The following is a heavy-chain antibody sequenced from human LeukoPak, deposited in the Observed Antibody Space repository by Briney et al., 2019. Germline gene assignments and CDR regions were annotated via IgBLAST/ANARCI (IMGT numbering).Heavy chain of an antibody. D-gene: IGHD2-15*01. Sequence: PSETLSLTCTVSGGSISSGSYYWSWIRQPAGKGLEWIGRIYTSGSTNYNPSLKSRVTISVDTSKNQFSLKLSSVTAADTAVYYCARHLVDPPLLPFDYWGQGTLVTVSS. J-gene: IGHJ4*02. V-gene: IGHV4-61*02. CDR2: IYTSGST. CDR1: GGSISSGSYY. CDR3: ARHLVDPPLLPFDY.